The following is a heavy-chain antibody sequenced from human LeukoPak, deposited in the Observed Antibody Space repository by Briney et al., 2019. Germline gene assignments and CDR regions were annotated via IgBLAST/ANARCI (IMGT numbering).Heavy chain of an antibody. D-gene: IGHD6-19*01. CDR1: GFTFSSYS. CDR3: ARDPSYSSGFYFDY. J-gene: IGHJ4*02. CDR2: ISSSSSYI. V-gene: IGHV3-21*04. Sequence: GGSLRLSCAASGFTFSSYSVNWVRQAPGKGLEWVSSISSSSSYIYYADSVKGRFTISRDNAKNSLYLQMNSLRAEDTALYYCARDPSYSSGFYFDYWGQGTLVTVSS.